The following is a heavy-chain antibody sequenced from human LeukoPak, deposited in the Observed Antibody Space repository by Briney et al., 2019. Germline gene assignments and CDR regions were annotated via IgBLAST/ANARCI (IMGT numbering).Heavy chain of an antibody. CDR3: ARYGYNRPGFDP. CDR1: GGSFSGYY. CDR2: INHSGST. D-gene: IGHD6-25*01. Sequence: PSETLSLTCAVYGGSFSGYYWSWIRQPPGKGLEWIGEINHSGSTNYNPSLKSRVTISVDTSKNQFSLKLSSVTAADTAVYYCARYGYNRPGFDPWGQGTLVTVSS. V-gene: IGHV4-34*01. J-gene: IGHJ5*02.